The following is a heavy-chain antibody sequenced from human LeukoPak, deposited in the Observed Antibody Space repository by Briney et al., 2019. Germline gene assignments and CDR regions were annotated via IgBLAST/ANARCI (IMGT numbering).Heavy chain of an antibody. V-gene: IGHV3-33*01. CDR1: GFTFSSYG. J-gene: IGHJ2*01. Sequence: GGSLRLSCAASGFTFSSYGMHWVRQAPGKGLEWVAVIWYDGSNKYYADSVKGRFTISRDNSKNTLYLQMNSLSAEDTAVYYCARAREDWYFDLWGRGTLVTVS. CDR2: IWYDGSNK. CDR3: ARAREDWYFDL.